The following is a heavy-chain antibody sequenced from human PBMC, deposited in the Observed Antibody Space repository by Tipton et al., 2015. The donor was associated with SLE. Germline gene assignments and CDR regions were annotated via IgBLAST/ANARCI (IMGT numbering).Heavy chain of an antibody. CDR2: INHSGST. V-gene: IGHV4-34*01. CDR1: GGSFSGYY. D-gene: IGHD5-18*01. Sequence: TLPLTCAVYGGSFSGYYWSWIRQPPGKGLEWIGEINHSGSTNYNPSLKSRVTISVDTSKNQFSLKLSSVTAADTAVYYCASAPWIQLWFDYWGQGTLVTVSS. J-gene: IGHJ4*02. CDR3: ASAPWIQLWFDY.